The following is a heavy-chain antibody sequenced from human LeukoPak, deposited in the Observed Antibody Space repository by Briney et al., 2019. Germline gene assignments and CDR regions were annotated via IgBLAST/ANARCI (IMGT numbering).Heavy chain of an antibody. V-gene: IGHV1-18*01. CDR2: ISAYNGNT. D-gene: IGHD6-13*01. CDR1: GYTFTSYS. Sequence: ASVKVSCKASGYTFTSYSINWVRQAPGQGLEWMGWISAYNGNTNYAQKLQGRVAMTTDTSTTTAYMELRSLRSDDTAVYYCAGYIVAAGACDYWGQGTLVTVSS. J-gene: IGHJ4*02. CDR3: AGYIVAAGACDY.